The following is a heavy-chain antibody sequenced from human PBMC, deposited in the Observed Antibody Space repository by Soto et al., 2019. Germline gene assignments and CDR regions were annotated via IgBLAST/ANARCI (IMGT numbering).Heavy chain of an antibody. J-gene: IGHJ4*02. CDR1: GGSFSGYY. CDR2: INHSGST. D-gene: IGHD3-16*02. Sequence: PSETLSLTCAVYGGSFSGYYWSWIRQPPGKGLEWIGEINHSGSTNYNPSLKSRVTISVDTSKNQFSLQLSSVTAAATAVYYCARGAGYDYVWGSYRFHYYFDYWGQGTLVTVSS. CDR3: ARGAGYDYVWGSYRFHYYFDY. V-gene: IGHV4-34*01.